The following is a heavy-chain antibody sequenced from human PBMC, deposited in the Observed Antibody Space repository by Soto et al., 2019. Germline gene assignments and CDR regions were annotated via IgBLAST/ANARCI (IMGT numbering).Heavy chain of an antibody. J-gene: IGHJ4*02. CDR2: IDWDDDK. Sequence: GSGPTLVNPPQTLTLTCTFSGFSLSTSGTRVSWIRQPPGKALEWLARIDWDDDKFYSTSLKTRLTISKDTSKNQVVLTMTNMDPVDTATYYCARGTAVFDYWGQGTLVTVSS. V-gene: IGHV2-70*04. CDR3: ARGTAVFDY. D-gene: IGHD6-19*01. CDR1: GFSLSTSGTR.